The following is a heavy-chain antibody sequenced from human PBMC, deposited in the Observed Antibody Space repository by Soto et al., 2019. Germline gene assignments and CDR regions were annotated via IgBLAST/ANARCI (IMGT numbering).Heavy chain of an antibody. CDR2: IKQDGSEK. CDR1: GFNFNNYG. CDR3: ARDADIVVVVAATWYFDL. D-gene: IGHD2-15*01. Sequence: PGGSLRLSCAASGFNFNNYGMHWVRQAPGKGLEWVANIKQDGSEKYYVDSVKGRFTISRDNAKNSLYLQMNSLRAEDTAVYYCARDADIVVVVAATWYFDLWGRGTLVTVSS. V-gene: IGHV3-7*01. J-gene: IGHJ2*01.